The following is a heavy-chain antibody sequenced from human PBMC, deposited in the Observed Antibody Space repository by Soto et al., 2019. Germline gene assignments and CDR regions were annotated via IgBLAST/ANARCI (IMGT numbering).Heavy chain of an antibody. J-gene: IGHJ4*02. D-gene: IGHD2-2*03. V-gene: IGHV4-31*03. CDR3: ARDAPLGFHREEFDY. Sequence: SETLSLTCTVSGGSISSGGYYWSWIRQHPGKGLEWIGYIYYSGSTYYNPSLKSRVTISVDTSKNQFSLKLSSVTAADTAVYYCARDAPLGFHREEFDYWGQGTLVTVSS. CDR1: GGSISSGGYY. CDR2: IYYSGST.